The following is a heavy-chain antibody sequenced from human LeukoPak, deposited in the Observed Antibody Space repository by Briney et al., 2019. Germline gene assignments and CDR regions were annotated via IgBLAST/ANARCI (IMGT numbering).Heavy chain of an antibody. CDR3: ARVRLNFDAFDI. J-gene: IGHJ3*02. CDR1: GVSISSGGYS. V-gene: IGHV4-30-2*01. CDR2: IYHSGST. Sequence: SQTLSLTCAVSGVSISSGGYSWSWIRQPPGKGLEWIGYIYHSGSTYYNPSLKSRVTISVDRSKNQFSLKLSSVTAADTAVYYCARVRLNFDAFDIWGQGTMVTVSS. D-gene: IGHD1-1*01.